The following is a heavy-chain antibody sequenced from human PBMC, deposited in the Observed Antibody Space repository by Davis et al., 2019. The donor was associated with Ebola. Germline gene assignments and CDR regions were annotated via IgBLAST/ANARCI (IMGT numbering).Heavy chain of an antibody. V-gene: IGHV3-30-3*01. CDR2: ISYDGSSK. D-gene: IGHD1-26*01. J-gene: IGHJ6*04. CDR1: GFTFSSHT. CDR3: ATTALYYYYAMDV. Sequence: GESLKISCVASGFTFSSHTIYWVRQAPGKGLEWVAMISYDGSSKYYADSVEGRFTISRDNSKDTLYLQMISLKAEDTAVYYCATTALYYYYAMDVWGEGTSVTVSS.